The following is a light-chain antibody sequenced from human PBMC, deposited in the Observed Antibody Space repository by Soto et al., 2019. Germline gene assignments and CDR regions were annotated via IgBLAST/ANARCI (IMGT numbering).Light chain of an antibody. Sequence: DIQMTQSPSSLSASVGDRVTITCQASQDISNYLNWYQQKLGKAPKLLIYNPSNLETGVPSRFSRSGSGAAFTCTISTLQPEDIATYYCQQYDNSFFNFGPGTKVDIK. CDR3: QQYDNSFFN. CDR2: NPS. V-gene: IGKV1-33*01. CDR1: QDISNY. J-gene: IGKJ3*01.